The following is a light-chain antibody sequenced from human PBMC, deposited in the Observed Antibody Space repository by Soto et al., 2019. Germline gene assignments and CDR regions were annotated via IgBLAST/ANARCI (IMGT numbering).Light chain of an antibody. CDR3: QQYNTYSWT. CDR2: KAS. CDR1: QSISSW. J-gene: IGKJ1*01. V-gene: IGKV1-5*03. Sequence: DIQMTQSPSSLSASVRDRVTITCRASQSISSWLAWYQQKPGKAPKLLIYKASSLESGVPSRFSGSGSGTEFTLTISSLQPDHFATYSCQQYNTYSWTFGQGTKVEIQ.